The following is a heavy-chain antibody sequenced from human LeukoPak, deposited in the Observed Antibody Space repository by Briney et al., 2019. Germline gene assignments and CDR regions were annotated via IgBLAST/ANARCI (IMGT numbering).Heavy chain of an antibody. CDR3: AIEPTGSGHPGDV. Sequence: GASVKVSCQASGYTFTGYHIHWVRQAPGQGLEWMSSINLNTAGTEYPQKFQGRVTVTRDTPVTTAYMELSTLRYDDTATYYCAIEPTGSGHPGDVWGQGTVVTVSS. CDR1: GYTFTGYH. D-gene: IGHD6-19*01. CDR2: INLNTAGT. J-gene: IGHJ3*01. V-gene: IGHV1-2*02.